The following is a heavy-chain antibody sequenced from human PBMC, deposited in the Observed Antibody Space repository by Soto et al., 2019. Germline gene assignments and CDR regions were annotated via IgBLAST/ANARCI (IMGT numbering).Heavy chain of an antibody. V-gene: IGHV3-21*01. D-gene: IGHD2-2*01. CDR2: IARSSSYI. CDR3: GRSTSGESPDY. Sequence: EVQMVESGGGLVKPGGSLRLSCAASGFTFSSYSMHWVRQAPGKGLEWVSSIARSSSYIPYADSARGRFTISRDNAKGSLYLQMNSLRAEDTAVYYCGRSTSGESPDYWGQGTLVTVSS. CDR1: GFTFSSYS. J-gene: IGHJ4*02.